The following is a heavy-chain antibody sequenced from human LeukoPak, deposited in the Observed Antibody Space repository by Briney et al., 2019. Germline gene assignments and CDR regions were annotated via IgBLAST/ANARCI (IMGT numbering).Heavy chain of an antibody. V-gene: IGHV1-46*01. Sequence: ASVKVSCTASGYTFTIYYMHWVRQAPGQGLEWMGIINPSGGSTSYAQKFQGRVTMTRDTSTSTVYMELSSLRSEDTAVYYCARGRRRTIFGPTIPNWFDPWGQGTLVTVSS. CDR1: GYTFTIYY. CDR3: ARGRRRTIFGPTIPNWFDP. J-gene: IGHJ5*02. D-gene: IGHD3-3*01. CDR2: INPSGGST.